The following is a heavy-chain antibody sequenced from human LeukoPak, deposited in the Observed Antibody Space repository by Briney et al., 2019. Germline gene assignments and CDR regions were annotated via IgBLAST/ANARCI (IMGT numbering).Heavy chain of an antibody. Sequence: GGSLRLSCAASGFTFSSYAMSWVRQAPGKGLEWVSAISSSGGSTYYADSVKGRFTISRDNSKNTLYLQMNSLRAEDTTVYYCAKDLKAYSSSLNDYRGQGTLVTVSS. V-gene: IGHV3-23*01. CDR1: GFTFSSYA. CDR3: AKDLKAYSSSLNDY. D-gene: IGHD6-13*01. J-gene: IGHJ4*02. CDR2: ISSSGGST.